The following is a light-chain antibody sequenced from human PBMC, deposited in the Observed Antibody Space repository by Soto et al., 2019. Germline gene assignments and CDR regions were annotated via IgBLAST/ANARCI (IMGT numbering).Light chain of an antibody. V-gene: IGLV2-8*01. Sequence: QSALTQPPSASGSPGQSVTISCTGTSSDVGGYNYVSWYQQHPGKAPKLMIYEVSQRPSGVPDRFSDSKSGNTASLTVYGLQDEDEADYYCSSYAGSDNMVFGGGTKLTVL. CDR1: SSDVGGYNY. CDR3: SSYAGSDNMV. J-gene: IGLJ2*01. CDR2: EVS.